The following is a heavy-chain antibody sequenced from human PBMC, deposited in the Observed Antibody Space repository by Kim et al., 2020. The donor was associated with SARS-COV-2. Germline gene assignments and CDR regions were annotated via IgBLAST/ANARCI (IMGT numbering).Heavy chain of an antibody. D-gene: IGHD3-22*01. V-gene: IGHV3-53*04. CDR3: ARDFGTYYDSSGYQPADYGMDV. CDR1: GFTVSSNY. J-gene: IGHJ6*02. Sequence: GGSLRLSCAASGFTVSSNYMSWVRQAPGKGLEWVSVIYSGGSTYYADSVKGRFTISRHNSKNTLYLQMNSLRAEDTAVYYCARDFGTYYDSSGYQPADYGMDVWGQGTTVTVSS. CDR2: IYSGGST.